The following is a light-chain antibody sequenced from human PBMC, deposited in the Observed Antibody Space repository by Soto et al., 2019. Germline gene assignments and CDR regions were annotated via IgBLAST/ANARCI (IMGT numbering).Light chain of an antibody. Sequence: DIQMTQSPSTLSASVGDRVTITCRASQSISARLAWYKQRPGKAPKLLLSEASSLQSGVPSRLSGSGSGTEFTLTISSLQPDDFATYYCQQYNTYPYTFGQGTQLEI. CDR1: QSISAR. CDR2: EAS. J-gene: IGKJ2*01. V-gene: IGKV1-5*03. CDR3: QQYNTYPYT.